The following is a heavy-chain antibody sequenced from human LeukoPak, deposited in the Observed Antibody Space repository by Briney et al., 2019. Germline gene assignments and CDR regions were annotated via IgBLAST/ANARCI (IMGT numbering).Heavy chain of an antibody. V-gene: IGHV3-30*18. D-gene: IGHD3-10*01. Sequence: GRSLRLSCAASGFTFSSYGMHWVRQAPGKGLEWVAVISYDGSNKYYADSVKGRFTISRDNSKNTLYLQMNSLRAEDTAVYYCAKDPYYYGSGSYYNVDYWGQGTLVTVSS. J-gene: IGHJ4*02. CDR2: ISYDGSNK. CDR3: AKDPYYYGSGSYYNVDY. CDR1: GFTFSSYG.